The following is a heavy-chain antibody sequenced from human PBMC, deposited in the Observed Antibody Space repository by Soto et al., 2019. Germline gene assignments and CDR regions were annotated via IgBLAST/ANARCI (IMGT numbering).Heavy chain of an antibody. CDR3: AEWARYCSGADCRA. J-gene: IGHJ5*02. D-gene: IGHD2-15*01. V-gene: IGHV3-23*01. CDR2: ISGSGTIT. CDR1: GFPFSSRA. Sequence: EVQLLESGGGLVQPGGSLRLSCAASGFPFSSRAMSWVRQAPGKGLEWVSAISGSGTITYYADSVKGRFTISIDTSKNTLYLQINSLRADDTAVYYCAEWARYCSGADCRAWGQGTLFTVSS.